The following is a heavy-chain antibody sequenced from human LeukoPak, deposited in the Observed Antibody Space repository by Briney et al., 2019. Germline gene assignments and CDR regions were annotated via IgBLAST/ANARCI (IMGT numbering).Heavy chain of an antibody. CDR3: VRGAISYLDY. J-gene: IGHJ4*02. D-gene: IGHD2/OR15-2a*01. V-gene: IGHV4-59*01. CDR1: GGSISSYY. Sequence: SETLSLTCTVSGGSISSYYWSWIRQPPGKGLEWIGYIYYSGSTNYNPSLKSRVTISVDTSKNQFSLKLSSVTAADTAVYYCVRGAISYLDYWGQGTLVTVSS. CDR2: IYYSGST.